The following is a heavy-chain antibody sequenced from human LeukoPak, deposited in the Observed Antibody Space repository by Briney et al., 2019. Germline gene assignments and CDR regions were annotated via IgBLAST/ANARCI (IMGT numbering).Heavy chain of an antibody. D-gene: IGHD6-19*01. J-gene: IGHJ4*02. Sequence: SETLSLTCAVYSVSFSGYYWSWIRQPPGKGLEWIGEINHSGSTNYNPSLKSRVTISVDTSKNQFSLKLSSVTAADTAVYYCASGSIAVDYWGQGTLVTVSS. CDR2: INHSGST. V-gene: IGHV4-34*01. CDR3: ASGSIAVDY. CDR1: SVSFSGYY.